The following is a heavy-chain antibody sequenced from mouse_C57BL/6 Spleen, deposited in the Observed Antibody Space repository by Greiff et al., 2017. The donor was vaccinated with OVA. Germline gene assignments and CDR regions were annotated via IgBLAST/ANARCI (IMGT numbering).Heavy chain of an antibody. D-gene: IGHD2-3*01. CDR3: ARHDGYAFAY. J-gene: IGHJ3*01. CDR2: IDPSDSYT. CDR1: GYTFTSYW. Sequence: VQLQQPGAELVMPGASVKLSCKASGYTFTSYWMHWVKQRPGQGLEWIGEIDPSDSYTNYNQKFKGKSTLTVDKSSSTAYMQLSSLTSEDSAVYYCARHDGYAFAYWGQGTLVTVSA. V-gene: IGHV1-69*01.